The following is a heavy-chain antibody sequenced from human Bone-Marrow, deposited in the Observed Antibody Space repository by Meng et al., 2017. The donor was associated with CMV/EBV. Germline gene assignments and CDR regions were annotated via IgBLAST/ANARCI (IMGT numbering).Heavy chain of an antibody. CDR1: GFTFSSYA. D-gene: IGHD3-3*01. CDR2: ISGSGGST. CDR3: ATFPSGYAYYYYGMDV. Sequence: GESLKISCAASGFTFSSYAMSWVRQAPGKGLEWVSAISGSGGSTYYADSVKGRFTISRDNSKNTLYLQMNSLRAEDTAVYYCATFPSGYAYYYYGMDVWGQGTTVTVSS. J-gene: IGHJ6*02. V-gene: IGHV3-23*01.